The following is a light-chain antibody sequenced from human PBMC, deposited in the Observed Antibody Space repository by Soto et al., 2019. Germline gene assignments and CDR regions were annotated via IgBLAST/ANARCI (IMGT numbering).Light chain of an antibody. CDR2: TNN. Sequence: QSVLTQPPSASGTLGQRVTISCSGSSSNIGSNYVYWYQQLPGTAPKLLIYTNNQRPSGVPDRFSGSKSGTSASLAISDLRSEDEAVFYCAAWDDSLNAVVFGGGTKLTVL. V-gene: IGLV1-47*02. CDR1: SSNIGSNY. CDR3: AAWDDSLNAVV. J-gene: IGLJ2*01.